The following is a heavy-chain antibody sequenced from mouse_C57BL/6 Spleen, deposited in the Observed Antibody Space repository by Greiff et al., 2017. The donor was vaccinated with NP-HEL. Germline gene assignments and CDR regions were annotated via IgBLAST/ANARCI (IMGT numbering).Heavy chain of an antibody. CDR1: GYAFSSSW. CDR2: IYPGDGDT. D-gene: IGHD2-4*01. Sequence: QVQLQQSGPELVKPGASVKLSCKASGYAFSSSWMNWVKQRPGQGLEWIGRIYPGDGDTNYNGKFKGKATLTADTSSSTAYMQLRSLTSRDAAVEFCARQDDYGGYSDDWGTGTTLTVSS. V-gene: IGHV1-82*01. J-gene: IGHJ1*03. CDR3: ARQDDYGGYSDD.